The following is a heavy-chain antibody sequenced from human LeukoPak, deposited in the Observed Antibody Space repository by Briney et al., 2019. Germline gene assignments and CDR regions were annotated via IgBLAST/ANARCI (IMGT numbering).Heavy chain of an antibody. J-gene: IGHJ4*02. V-gene: IGHV3-30*18. CDR3: AKDEGYGDDYFDY. D-gene: IGHD4-17*01. CDR2: ISYDGSNK. CDR1: GFTFSSYG. Sequence: QPGGSLRLSCAASGFTFSSYGMHWVRQAPGKGLEWVGVISYDGSNKYYADSVKGRFTISRDNSKNTLYLQMNSLRAEDTAVYYCAKDEGYGDDYFDYWGQGTLVTVSS.